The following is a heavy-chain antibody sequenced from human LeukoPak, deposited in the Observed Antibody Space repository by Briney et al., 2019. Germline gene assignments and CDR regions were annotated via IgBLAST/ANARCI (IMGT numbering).Heavy chain of an antibody. CDR1: GVSLNKYA. CDR3: DKEPRQECRCTSWHNVFVS. D-gene: IGHD2-2*01. J-gene: IGHJ5*01. V-gene: IGHV3-23*01. CDR2: ISASGGTT. Sequence: GGSLSLSYAVSGVSLNKYAMSSGRQAPGKGLECVSAISASGGTTYYADSVKGRFTLSRDNPQSTSFLQMNSLRADAIAGYDCDKEPRQECRCTSWHNVFVSWGQGTLDTVSS.